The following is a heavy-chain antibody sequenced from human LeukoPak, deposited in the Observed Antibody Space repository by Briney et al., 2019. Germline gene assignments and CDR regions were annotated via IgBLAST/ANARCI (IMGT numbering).Heavy chain of an antibody. CDR2: INPNSGGT. Sequence: ASVKVSCKASGYTFTGYYMHWVRQAPGQGLEWMGWINPNSGGTNYAQKFQGRVTMTRDTSISTAYMELSRLRSDDTAVYYCARSIVVVPAANRWGNWFDPWGQGTLVTVSS. CDR3: ARSIVVVPAANRWGNWFDP. J-gene: IGHJ5*02. V-gene: IGHV1-2*02. CDR1: GYTFTGYY. D-gene: IGHD2-2*01.